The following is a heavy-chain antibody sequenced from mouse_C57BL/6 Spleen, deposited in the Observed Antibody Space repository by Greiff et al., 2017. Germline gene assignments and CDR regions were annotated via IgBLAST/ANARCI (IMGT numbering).Heavy chain of an antibody. V-gene: IGHV5-4*03. CDR3: ARYDY. CDR2: ISDGVSYT. J-gene: IGHJ2*01. Sequence: EVKVEESGGGLVKPGGSLKLSCAASGFTFSSYAMSWVRQTPEKRLEWVATISDGVSYTYYPDNVQGRFTISRDNAKNNLYLQMSHLKSEDTAVYYCARYDYWGQGTTLTVSS. CDR1: GFTFSSYA.